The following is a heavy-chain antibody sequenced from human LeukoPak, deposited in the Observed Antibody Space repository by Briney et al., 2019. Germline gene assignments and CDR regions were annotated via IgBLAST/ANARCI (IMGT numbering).Heavy chain of an antibody. D-gene: IGHD2-21*02. V-gene: IGHV1-2*02. CDR1: GYTFTGYY. J-gene: IGHJ4*02. CDR2: INPNSGGT. CDR3: ARLPMAVTPHVDY. Sequence: ASVKVSCKASGYTFTGYYMHWVRQAPGQGLEWMGWINPNSGGTNYAQKFQGRVTMTRDTSISTAYMELSRLRSDDTAVYYCARLPMAVTPHVDYWGQGTLVTVFS.